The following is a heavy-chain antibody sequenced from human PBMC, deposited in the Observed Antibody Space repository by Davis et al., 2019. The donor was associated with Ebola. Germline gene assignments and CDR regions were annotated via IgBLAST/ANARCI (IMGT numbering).Heavy chain of an antibody. V-gene: IGHV3-7*03. J-gene: IGHJ4*02. Sequence: PGGSLRLSCAASGFTFSSYSMNWVRQAPGKGLEWVANIKEDGSEKYYVDSVKGRFTISRDNPKNSLYLQMNSLRAEDTAVYYCARDLYFDWLFSRGIDYWGQGTLVTVSS. CDR2: IKEDGSEK. CDR3: ARDLYFDWLFSRGIDY. D-gene: IGHD3-9*01. CDR1: GFTFSSYS.